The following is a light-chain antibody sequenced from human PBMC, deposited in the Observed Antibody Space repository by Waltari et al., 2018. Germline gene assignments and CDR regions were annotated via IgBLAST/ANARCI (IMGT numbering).Light chain of an antibody. CDR2: QDN. CDR1: TLGDKY. J-gene: IGLJ1*01. V-gene: IGLV3-1*01. CDR3: QVWDSSTEYV. Sequence: SYELTQPPSVSVSPGQTASITCSGDTLGDKYACWYQQKPGQSPVLVIYQDNKRPSGSPGRFSGSNSGNTATRTISGTQAMDEADYYCQVWDSSTEYVFGTGTKVTVL.